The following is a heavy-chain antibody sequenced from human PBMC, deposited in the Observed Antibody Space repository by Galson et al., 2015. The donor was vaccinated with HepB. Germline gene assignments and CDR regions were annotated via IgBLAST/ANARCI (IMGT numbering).Heavy chain of an antibody. V-gene: IGHV3-48*02. J-gene: IGHJ3*02. CDR1: GFTFSNYN. Sequence: SLRLSCAASGFTFSNYNMNWVRQAPGKGLEWVSYISNSRTTIYYADSVKGRFTISRDNAKKSLYLQMSSLRDEDTAVYYCARDSSGPNAGPRRGFDIWGQGTMVTVSS. CDR2: ISNSRTTI. CDR3: ARDSSGPNAGPRRGFDI.